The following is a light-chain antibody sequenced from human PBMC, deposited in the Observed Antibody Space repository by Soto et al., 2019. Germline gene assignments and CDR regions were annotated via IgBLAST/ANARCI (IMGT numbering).Light chain of an antibody. CDR3: QTWGSGIVV. CDR1: SGHSNYA. Sequence: QPVLTQSPSASASLGASVKLTCTLSSGHSNYAIAWPQQQSEQGPRYLLKLNSDGSHSKGDGIPDRFSGSSSGAERYLTISRLQSEDDADYYCQTWGSGIVVFGGGTKLTVL. V-gene: IGLV4-69*01. J-gene: IGLJ2*01. CDR2: LNSDGSH.